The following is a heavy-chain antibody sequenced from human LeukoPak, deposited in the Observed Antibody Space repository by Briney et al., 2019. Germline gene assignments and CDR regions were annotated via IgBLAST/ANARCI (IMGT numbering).Heavy chain of an antibody. J-gene: IGHJ4*02. Sequence: GGSLRLSCAASGFTFSDYYMSWIRQAPGKGLEWVSYISTSGNTIYDADSVKGRFTISRDNAKNSLYLQMNSLRAEDTAVYYCARTVGDYTPGGFDYWGQGTLVTVSS. CDR1: GFTFSDYY. D-gene: IGHD2-21*02. V-gene: IGHV3-11*04. CDR2: ISTSGNTI. CDR3: ARTVGDYTPGGFDY.